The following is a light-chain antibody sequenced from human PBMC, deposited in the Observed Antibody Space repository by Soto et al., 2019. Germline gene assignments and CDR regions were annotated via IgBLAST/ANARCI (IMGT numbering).Light chain of an antibody. J-gene: IGKJ2*01. Sequence: DIVMTQTPLSSPVTLGQPASISCRSSQSLVHGDGNTYLSWLQQRPGQPPRLLIYKISKRSSGVPDRFSGSGAGTDFTLKISKVEAEDVGVYYCMQATQFPGTFGQGTRLRSN. CDR2: KIS. V-gene: IGKV2-24*01. CDR1: QSLVHGDGNTY. CDR3: MQATQFPGT.